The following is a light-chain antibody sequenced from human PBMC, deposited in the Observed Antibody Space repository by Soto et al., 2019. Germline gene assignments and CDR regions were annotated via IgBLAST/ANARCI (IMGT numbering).Light chain of an antibody. CDR1: QTITTY. V-gene: IGKV1-39*01. CDR2: AAS. Sequence: DIQMTQSPPSLSASVGDRVTITCRASQTITTYLNWYQHKPGKAPKLLIYAASNLQSGVPSRFSGSGSGTDFTLTISSLQPEDFATYYCQQSYSVPCTFGPGTKVDIK. CDR3: QQSYSVPCT. J-gene: IGKJ3*01.